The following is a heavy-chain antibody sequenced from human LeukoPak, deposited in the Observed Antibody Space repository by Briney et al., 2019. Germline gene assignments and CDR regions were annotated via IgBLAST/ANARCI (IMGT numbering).Heavy chain of an antibody. J-gene: IGHJ4*02. CDR3: ARDLKNYYYDSSGCLGY. D-gene: IGHD3-22*01. CDR2: ISYDGSNK. V-gene: IGHV3-30-3*01. CDR1: GFTFSSYA. Sequence: GGSLRLSCAASGFTFSSYAMRWVRQAPGKGLEWVAVISYDGSNKYYADSVKGRFTISRDNSKNTLYLQMNSLRAEDTAVYYCARDLKNYYYDSSGCLGYWGQGTLVTVSS.